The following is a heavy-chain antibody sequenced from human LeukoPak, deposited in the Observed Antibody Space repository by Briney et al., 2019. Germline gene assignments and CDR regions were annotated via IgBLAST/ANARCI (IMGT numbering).Heavy chain of an antibody. J-gene: IGHJ4*02. V-gene: IGHV1-2*02. CDR2: INPNTGGT. CDR3: ARVSGSGSYGY. D-gene: IGHD1-26*01. CDR1: GYTFTGYY. Sequence: ASVKVSCKASGYTFTGYYMHWVRQAPGQGLEWMGWINPNTGGTNSAQKFQGGVTITRDTFISAAYMELSRLRSDDTAVYYCARVSGSGSYGYWGQGTLVTVSS.